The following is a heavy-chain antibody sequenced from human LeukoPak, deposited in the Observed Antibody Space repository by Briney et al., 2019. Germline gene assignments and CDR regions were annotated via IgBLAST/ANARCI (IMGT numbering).Heavy chain of an antibody. CDR3: ARDLSGDYGGNSGLEYFQH. J-gene: IGHJ1*01. V-gene: IGHV3-30-3*01. CDR2: ISYDGGNK. D-gene: IGHD4-23*01. Sequence: GGSLRLSCAASGFTFSSYAMHWVRQAPGKGLEWVAVISYDGGNKYYADSVKGRFTISRDNSKNTLYLQMNSLRAEDTAVYYCARDLSGDYGGNSGLEYFQHWGQGTLVTVSS. CDR1: GFTFSSYA.